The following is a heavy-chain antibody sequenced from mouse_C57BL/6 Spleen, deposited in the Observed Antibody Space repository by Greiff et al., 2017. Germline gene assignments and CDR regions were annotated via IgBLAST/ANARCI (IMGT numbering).Heavy chain of an antibody. CDR1: GFNIKNTY. CDR3: ARSGSYYGSSYYWYFDV. J-gene: IGHJ1*03. Sequence: EVQLQQSVAELVRPGASVKLSCTASGFNIKNTYMHWVKQRPEQGLEWIGRIDPANGNTKYAPKFQGKATITADTSSNTAYLQLSSLTSEDTAIYYCARSGSYYGSSYYWYFDVWGTGTTVTVSS. CDR2: IDPANGNT. V-gene: IGHV14-3*01. D-gene: IGHD1-1*01.